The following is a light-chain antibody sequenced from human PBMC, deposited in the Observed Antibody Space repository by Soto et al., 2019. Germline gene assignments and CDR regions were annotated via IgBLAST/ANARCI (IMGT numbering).Light chain of an antibody. J-gene: IGKJ4*01. CDR3: QQYDHLPLT. CDR2: DAS. Sequence: DIQMTQSPSSLSASVGDRVTITCQASQDISNFLNWYQQKPGKAPKLLIYDASNLETGVPSRFSGSGSGTDFTFTISSLQAEDIATYYCQQYDHLPLTFVGGTKVDI. CDR1: QDISNF. V-gene: IGKV1-33*01.